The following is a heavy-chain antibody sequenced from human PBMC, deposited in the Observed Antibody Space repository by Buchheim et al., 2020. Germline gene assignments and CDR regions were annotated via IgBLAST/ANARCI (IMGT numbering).Heavy chain of an antibody. CDR1: GFTFSSYS. V-gene: IGHV3-48*01. CDR3: ARGLYSYDHIDAFDI. J-gene: IGHJ3*02. D-gene: IGHD5-18*01. Sequence: EVQLVESGGGLVQPGGSLRLSCAASGFTFSSYSMNWVRQAPGKGLEWVSYISSSSSTIYYADSVKGRFTISRENATNSLYLQMNSLRAEDTAVYYCARGLYSYDHIDAFDIWGQGT. CDR2: ISSSSSTI.